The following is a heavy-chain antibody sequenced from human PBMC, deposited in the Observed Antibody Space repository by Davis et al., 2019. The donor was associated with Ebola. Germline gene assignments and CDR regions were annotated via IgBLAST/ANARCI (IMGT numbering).Heavy chain of an antibody. Sequence: SVQVSCKASGGTFSTYSISWVRQAPGQGLEWMGGIIPIFGTTNYAQKFQGRVTITADESTTTADMELSSLRSDDTALYYCARGSPVTVTGFYNFEYWGQGTLVTVSS. D-gene: IGHD4-17*01. CDR2: IIPIFGTT. CDR3: ARGSPVTVTGFYNFEY. J-gene: IGHJ4*02. V-gene: IGHV1-69*13. CDR1: GGTFSTYS.